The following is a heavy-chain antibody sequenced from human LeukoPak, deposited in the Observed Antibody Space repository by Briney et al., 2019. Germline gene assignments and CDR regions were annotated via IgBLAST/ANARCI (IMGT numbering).Heavy chain of an antibody. Sequence: PGGSLRLSCAASGFTFSTYEMNWVRQAPGKGLEWVSYINSSGSTIYCVDSVKGRFTISRDNAKNSLYLQMNSLRAEDTAVYYCARGPLHVVVPAATWFDPWGQGILVTVS. CDR2: INSSGSTI. CDR1: GFTFSTYE. V-gene: IGHV3-48*03. CDR3: ARGPLHVVVPAATWFDP. D-gene: IGHD2-2*01. J-gene: IGHJ5*02.